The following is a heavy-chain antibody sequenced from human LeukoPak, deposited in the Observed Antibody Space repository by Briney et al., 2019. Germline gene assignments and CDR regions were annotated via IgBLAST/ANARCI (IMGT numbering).Heavy chain of an antibody. Sequence: ASVKVSFKASGYTFTVYYMHWVRQAPGQGLEWMGWINPNSGGTNYAQKFQGRVTMTRDTSISTAYMELSRLRSDDTAVYYCARSFNYGDYGDYWGQGTLVTVSS. CDR3: ARSFNYGDYGDY. D-gene: IGHD4-17*01. V-gene: IGHV1-2*02. CDR2: INPNSGGT. CDR1: GYTFTVYY. J-gene: IGHJ4*02.